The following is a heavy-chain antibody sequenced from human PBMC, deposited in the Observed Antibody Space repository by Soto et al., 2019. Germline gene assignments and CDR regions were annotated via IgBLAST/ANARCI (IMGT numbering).Heavy chain of an antibody. V-gene: IGHV4-30-2*01. CDR3: ARLRGVCSNGVCYDYYYYGLDV. J-gene: IGHJ6*02. CDR2: IYNSGST. D-gene: IGHD2-8*01. Sequence: SETLSLTCAVSGGYISGGYYSWSWIRQPPGKGLEWIGFIYNSGSTYYNSSLKSRVTISVDRSKNHFFLNLTSVTAADTAVYYCARLRGVCSNGVCYDYYYYGLDVWGQGTTVTVSS. CDR1: GGYISGGYYS.